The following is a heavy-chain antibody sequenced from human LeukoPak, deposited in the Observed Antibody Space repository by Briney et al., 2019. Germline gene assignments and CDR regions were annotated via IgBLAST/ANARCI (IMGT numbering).Heavy chain of an antibody. CDR3: ASITMIVVVI. D-gene: IGHD3-22*01. Sequence: SETLSLTCTVSGYSISTGYYWGWIRQPPGKGLEWIGSIYYSGSTYYNPSLKSRVTISVDTSKNQFSLKLSSVTAADTAVYYCASITMIVVVIWGQGTLVTVSS. CDR1: GYSISTGYY. CDR2: IYYSGST. J-gene: IGHJ4*02. V-gene: IGHV4-38-2*02.